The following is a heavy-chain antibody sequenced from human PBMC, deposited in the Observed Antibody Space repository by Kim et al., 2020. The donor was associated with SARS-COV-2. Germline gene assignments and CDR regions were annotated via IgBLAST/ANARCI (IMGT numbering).Heavy chain of an antibody. J-gene: IGHJ4*02. D-gene: IGHD3-10*01. CDR3: ARGPGVPNIDH. Sequence: ASVKVSCKASGYTFTGYYIHWVRQAPGQGLEWMGRINPDTGGTNLAQKFQGRVAITRDTSITTTYMELKSLTSDDTAVYYCARGPGVPNIDHWGQGTLVTAAS. V-gene: IGHV1-2*06. CDR2: INPDTGGT. CDR1: GYTFTGYY.